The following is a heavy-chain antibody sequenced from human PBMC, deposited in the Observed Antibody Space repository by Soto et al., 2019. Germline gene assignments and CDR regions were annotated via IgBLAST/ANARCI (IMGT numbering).Heavy chain of an antibody. CDR2: VIPILGTA. CDR3: ARLGHPGH. V-gene: IGHV1-69*01. J-gene: IGHJ4*02. CDR1: GGSLRNSV. Sequence: QVQLVQSGAEVKKPGSSVKVSCTASGGSLRNSVISWVRQAPAQRLEWMGGVIPILGTANYAQKFQGRVTMTAEEATSTAYMDLSSLSPDDTDVYYCARLGHPGHWGPGTLVIVSS.